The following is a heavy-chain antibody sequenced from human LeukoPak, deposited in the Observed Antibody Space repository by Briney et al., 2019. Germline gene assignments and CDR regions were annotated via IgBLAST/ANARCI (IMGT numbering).Heavy chain of an antibody. CDR2: IYYSGST. Sequence: PSQTLSLTCTVSGGSISSGGYYWSWIRQHPGKGLEWIGYIYYSGSTYYNPSLKSQVTISVDTSKNQFSLKLSSVTAADTAVYYCAGDTDGGRYSYGFIEYFDYWGQGTLVTVSS. V-gene: IGHV4-31*01. CDR3: AGDTDGGRYSYGFIEYFDY. CDR1: GGSISSGGYY. D-gene: IGHD5-18*01. J-gene: IGHJ4*02.